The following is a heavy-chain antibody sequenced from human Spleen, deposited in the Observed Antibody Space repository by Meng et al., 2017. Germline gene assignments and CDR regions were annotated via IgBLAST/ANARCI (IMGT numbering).Heavy chain of an antibody. CDR1: GFTFSSYS. CDR3: ARGDEITMVRGVISAFDI. D-gene: IGHD3-10*01. V-gene: IGHV3-21*04. Sequence: GESLKISCAASGFTFSSYSMNWVRQAPGKGLEWVSSISSSSSYIYYADSVKGRFTISRDNAKNSLYLQMNSLRAEDTALYYCARGDEITMVRGVISAFDIWGQGTMVTVSS. J-gene: IGHJ3*02. CDR2: ISSSSSYI.